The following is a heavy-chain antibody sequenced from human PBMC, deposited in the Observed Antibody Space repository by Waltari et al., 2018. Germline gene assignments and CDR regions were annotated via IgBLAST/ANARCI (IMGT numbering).Heavy chain of an antibody. CDR2: INYNSASI. Sequence: EVQLVESGGGLVQPGRSLRLSCVGYGFTFDDYAMHWVRQPPGKGLEWVSGINYNSASIGYGESVKGRFIISRDNARNSLYLQMNSLTTEDTALYYCLKKNDEVFDRNGLVYDAFDMWGQGTMVTVSP. D-gene: IGHD3-22*01. J-gene: IGHJ3*02. V-gene: IGHV3-9*01. CDR3: LKKNDEVFDRNGLVYDAFDM. CDR1: GFTFDDYA.